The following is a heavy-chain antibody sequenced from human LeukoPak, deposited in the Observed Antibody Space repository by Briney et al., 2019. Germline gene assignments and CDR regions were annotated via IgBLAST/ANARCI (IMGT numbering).Heavy chain of an antibody. D-gene: IGHD3-10*01. CDR1: GFTSSDYC. CDR2: ISTTGITK. V-gene: IGHV3-11*01. Sequence: PGGSLRLSCAASGFTSSDYCMNWIRQAPGKGLEWVSDISTTGITKYYADYVKGRFTISRDNAENSLYLQMNSLRAEDTAVYYCARGRFNTYYFDYWGQGTLVTVSS. CDR3: ARGRFNTYYFDY. J-gene: IGHJ4*02.